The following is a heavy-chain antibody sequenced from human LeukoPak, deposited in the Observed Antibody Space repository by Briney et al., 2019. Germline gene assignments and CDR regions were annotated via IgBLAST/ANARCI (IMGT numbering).Heavy chain of an antibody. D-gene: IGHD6-13*01. V-gene: IGHV3-30*02. CDR3: AKKGIAAAGLYWYFDL. CDR1: GFTFSNHG. J-gene: IGHJ2*01. Sequence: GGSLRLSCAASGFTFSNHGMQWVRQAPGKGLEWVAFIRYDGTKQFYADSVKGRCTISRDNSKNTLYLQMNSLRAEDTALYYCAKKGIAAAGLYWYFDLWGRGTLVTVSS. CDR2: IRYDGTKQ.